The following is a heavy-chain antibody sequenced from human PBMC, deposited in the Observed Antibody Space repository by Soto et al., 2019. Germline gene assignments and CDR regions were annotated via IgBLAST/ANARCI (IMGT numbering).Heavy chain of an antibody. V-gene: IGHV4-39*07. Sequence: SETLSLTCTVSGDSISSSGYCWAWIRQPPGKGLEWIGNIDYSGSTYYNPSLKSRVAISVDTSKNQFSLDLSSVTAADTAVYYCATSLGVSGTCSFDTWGQGTMVTVSS. CDR2: IDYSGST. CDR1: GDSISSSGYC. J-gene: IGHJ3*02. CDR3: ATSLGVSGTCSFDT. D-gene: IGHD2-15*01.